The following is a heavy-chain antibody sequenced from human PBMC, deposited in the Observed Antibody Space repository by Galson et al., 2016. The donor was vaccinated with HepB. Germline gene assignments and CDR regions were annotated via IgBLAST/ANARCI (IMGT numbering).Heavy chain of an antibody. CDR2: MSYNGTHK. V-gene: IGHV3-30-3*01. D-gene: IGHD2-21*02. Sequence: SLRLSCAASGFIFNNYAMVWVRQAPGKGLDWVAFMSYNGTHKYYAGSVKGRFTISRDNSKNTLFLQINRLRPDDTAVYYCARVGDPLFFNFDYWGQGTLITVSS. J-gene: IGHJ4*02. CDR3: ARVGDPLFFNFDY. CDR1: GFIFNNYA.